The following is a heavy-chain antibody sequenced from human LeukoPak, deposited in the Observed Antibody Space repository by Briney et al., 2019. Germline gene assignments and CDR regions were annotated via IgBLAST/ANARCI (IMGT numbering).Heavy chain of an antibody. CDR3: AREVVGATHHYFDF. Sequence: PGGSLRLSCAASGFDFWTYDMHWVRQAPGKGLEWVAFIQNAENDKYYTESVKGRFTISRDNSKNILYLQMNNLRPEDTAIYYCAREVVGATHHYFDFWGRGTLVTVSS. CDR2: IQNAENDK. CDR1: GFDFWTYD. V-gene: IGHV3-30*02. J-gene: IGHJ4*02. D-gene: IGHD1-26*01.